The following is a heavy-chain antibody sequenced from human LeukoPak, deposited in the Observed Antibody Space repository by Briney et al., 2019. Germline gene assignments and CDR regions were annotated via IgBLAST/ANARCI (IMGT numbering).Heavy chain of an antibody. V-gene: IGHV3-53*01. CDR2: IYSGGST. CDR3: LGSRWDY. D-gene: IGHD4-23*01. CDR1: GFTFSAYS. J-gene: IGHJ4*02. Sequence: PGGSLRLSCAASGFTFSAYSMNWVRQAPGKGLEWVSVIYSGGSTYYADSVKGRFTISRDNSKNTLYLQMNSLRAEDTAVYYCLGSRWDYWGQGTLVTVSS.